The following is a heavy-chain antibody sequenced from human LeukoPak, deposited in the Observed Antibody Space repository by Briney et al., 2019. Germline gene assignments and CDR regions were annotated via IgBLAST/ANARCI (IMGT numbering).Heavy chain of an antibody. CDR1: GFTFSDYD. CDR3: AKEGGRIIANRAFDY. D-gene: IGHD1-14*01. V-gene: IGHV3-30*02. CDR2: MRNDGSQI. Sequence: GGSLRLSCVASGFTFSDYDMHWVRQDPGKGLEWVASMRNDGSQIYYADSVKGRFTISRDNSKNTLYLQMNSLRVEDTAVYYCAKEGGRIIANRAFDYWGQGTLVTVSS. J-gene: IGHJ4*02.